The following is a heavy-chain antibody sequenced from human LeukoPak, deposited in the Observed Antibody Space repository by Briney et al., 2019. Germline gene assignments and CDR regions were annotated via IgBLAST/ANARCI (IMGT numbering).Heavy chain of an antibody. Sequence: SVKVSCKASGGTINNDGMNWVRQAPGQGLEWMGMIIPKFGIAHYARKFQGRVTITADESTGTTYMEVSSLIPDDTAVYYCARGEGKYHDIRGGFDPWGQGTSVTVSS. CDR2: IIPKFGIA. CDR1: GGTINNDG. J-gene: IGHJ5*02. CDR3: ARGEGKYHDIRGGFDP. V-gene: IGHV1-69*13. D-gene: IGHD1-1*01.